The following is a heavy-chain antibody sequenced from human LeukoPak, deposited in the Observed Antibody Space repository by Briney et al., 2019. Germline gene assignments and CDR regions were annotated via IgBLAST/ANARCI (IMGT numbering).Heavy chain of an antibody. V-gene: IGHV3-23*01. CDR1: GFTFSSYA. Sequence: PGGSLRLSCAASGFTFSSYAMSWVRQAPGKGLEWVSAISGSGGSTYYADSVKGRFTISRDNSKNTLYLQMNSLRAEDTAVYYCARGLYYYGSGRALHNWFDPWGQGTLVTVSS. CDR3: ARGLYYYGSGRALHNWFDP. CDR2: ISGSGGST. D-gene: IGHD3-10*01. J-gene: IGHJ5*02.